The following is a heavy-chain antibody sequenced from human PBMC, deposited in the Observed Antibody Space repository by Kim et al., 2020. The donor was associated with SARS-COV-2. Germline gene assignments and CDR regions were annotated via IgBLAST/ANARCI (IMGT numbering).Heavy chain of an antibody. CDR1: GYSFSGYY. D-gene: IGHD7-27*01. CDR2: INPSSGGT. J-gene: IGHJ6*03. Sequence: ASVKVSCKASGYSFSGYYMHWVRQAPGEGLEWMGRINPSSGGTNYAQKFQGRVTMTRHTSISTAYMELSSLRSDDTAFYYCARLCDGVCGDTFFYLDVWSRGRTVGVAS. V-gene: IGHV1-2*06. CDR3: ARLCDGVCGDTFFYLDV.